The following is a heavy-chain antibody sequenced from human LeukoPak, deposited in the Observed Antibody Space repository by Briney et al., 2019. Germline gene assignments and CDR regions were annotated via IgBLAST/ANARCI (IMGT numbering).Heavy chain of an antibody. CDR1: GFIFSDYA. D-gene: IGHD1-26*01. Sequence: GGSLRLSCAASGFIFSDYAMTWVRQAPGKGLGWVSTISSGDGITYYADSVKGRFTISRDDSKNTLYLQMNSLRAEDTAIYYCAKRGTSGSYYHFDFWGQGTLVTVSS. J-gene: IGHJ4*02. CDR2: ISSGDGIT. CDR3: AKRGTSGSYYHFDF. V-gene: IGHV3-23*01.